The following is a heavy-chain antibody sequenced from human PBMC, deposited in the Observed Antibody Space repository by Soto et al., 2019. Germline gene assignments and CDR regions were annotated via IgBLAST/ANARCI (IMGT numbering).Heavy chain of an antibody. CDR2: IILPFGTP. Sequence: QVRLVQSGAEVKKPGSSEKVSCKGSVGTFSNYAIAWQRQAPEPGLEWMGGIILPFGTPNYAQKFQGRVTITADESMTTAYMEMSGLASEDTAVYYCARGPDYEGYFDYWGRGTLVTVSS. CDR3: ARGPDYEGYFDY. J-gene: IGHJ4*02. V-gene: IGHV1-69*12. CDR1: VGTFSNYA. D-gene: IGHD4-17*01.